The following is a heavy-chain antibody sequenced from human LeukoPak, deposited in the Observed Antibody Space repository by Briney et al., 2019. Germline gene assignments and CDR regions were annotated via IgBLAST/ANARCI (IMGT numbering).Heavy chain of an antibody. J-gene: IGHJ4*02. V-gene: IGHV3-48*03. CDR3: ARGGSDTAMAHDY. D-gene: IGHD5-18*01. CDR1: GFTFSAYH. Sequence: PGGSLRLSCAASGFTFSAYHINWVRQAPGKGLEWISYISTTGTTIHYADSVKGRFTISRDDAKNTLYLQVNSLRVEDTGVYFCARGGSDTAMAHDYWGQGILVAVSS. CDR2: ISTTGTTI.